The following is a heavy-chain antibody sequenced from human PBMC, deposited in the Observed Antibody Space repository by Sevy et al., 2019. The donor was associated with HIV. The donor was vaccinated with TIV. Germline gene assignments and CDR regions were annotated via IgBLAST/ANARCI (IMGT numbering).Heavy chain of an antibody. D-gene: IGHD3-16*01. V-gene: IGHV3-23*01. CDR2: ISGSGGST. J-gene: IGHJ5*02. CDR1: GFTFSSYA. Sequence: GGSLRLSCAASGFTFSSYAMSWVRQAPGKGLEWVSAISGSGGSTYYAHSVKGRFTISRDNSKNTLYLQMNSLRAEDTAVYYCAKGSNEFGYNWFDPWGQGTLVTVSS. CDR3: AKGSNEFGYNWFDP.